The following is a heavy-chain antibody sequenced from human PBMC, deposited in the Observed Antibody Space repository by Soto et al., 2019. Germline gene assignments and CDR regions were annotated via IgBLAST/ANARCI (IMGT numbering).Heavy chain of an antibody. CDR3: ARALPAWFDP. V-gene: IGHV3-23*01. Sequence: GGSLSLSCTASGFTFSSYAMSWVRQAPGKGLEWVSGINSGGDNTYYADSVKGRFSISRDSSKNTVFLQMNSLRAEDTALYYCARALPAWFDPSGQGALVTVSS. CDR1: GFTFSSYA. J-gene: IGHJ5*02. CDR2: INSGGDNT.